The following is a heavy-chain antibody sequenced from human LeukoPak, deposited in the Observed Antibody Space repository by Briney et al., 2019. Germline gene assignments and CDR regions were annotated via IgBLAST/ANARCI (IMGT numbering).Heavy chain of an antibody. CDR1: GGSFSGYY. J-gene: IGHJ5*02. CDR3: ARAVHYYYDSSGYYNWFDP. Sequence: SETLSLTCAVYGGSFSGYYWSWIRQPPGKGLEWIGEINHSGSTNYNPSLKSRVTISVDTSKNQFSLKLSSVTAADTAVYYCARAVHYYYDSSGYYNWFDPWGQGTLVTVSS. D-gene: IGHD3-22*01. CDR2: INHSGST. V-gene: IGHV4-34*01.